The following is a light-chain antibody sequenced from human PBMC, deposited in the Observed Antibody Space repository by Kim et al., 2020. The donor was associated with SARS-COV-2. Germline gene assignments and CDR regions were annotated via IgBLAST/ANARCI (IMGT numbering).Light chain of an antibody. Sequence: ASAGDTVTITCRASQSISTWLAWYQQKPGKAPKILISKAASLRSSVPSRFNGSGSGTDFNLTINSLQPDDFATYYCQEYNSQSWTFGPGTKVDIK. J-gene: IGKJ1*01. CDR1: QSISTW. CDR2: KAA. V-gene: IGKV1-5*03. CDR3: QEYNSQSWT.